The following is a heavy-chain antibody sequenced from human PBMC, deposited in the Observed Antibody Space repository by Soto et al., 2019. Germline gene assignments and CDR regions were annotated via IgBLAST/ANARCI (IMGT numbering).Heavy chain of an antibody. CDR3: AKAHDFFDSYNWFDP. V-gene: IGHV3-23*01. CDR2: ISGSGGST. Sequence: EVQLLESGGGLVQPGGSLRLSCAASGFTFSSYAMSWVRQAPGKGLEWVSAISGSGGSTYYADSVKGRFTISRDNSKNPLDLQMNSLRAEETAVYYCAKAHDFFDSYNWFDPWGQGTLVTVSS. CDR1: GFTFSSYA. D-gene: IGHD3-3*01. J-gene: IGHJ5*02.